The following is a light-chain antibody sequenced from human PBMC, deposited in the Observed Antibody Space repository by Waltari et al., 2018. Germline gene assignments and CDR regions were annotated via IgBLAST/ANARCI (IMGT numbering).Light chain of an antibody. J-gene: IGLJ3*02. CDR2: KAN. CDR1: PGPICSTSY. V-gene: IGLV8-61*01. CDR3: LLYMGSGIWV. Sequence: QTVVTQEPSLIVYTGGAVTRTSAFLPGPICSTSYATWYQQSPGQTPRTLVYKANIRSSGVPDRFSGSVLGNKAVLIITGAQAEDESTYYCLLYMGSGIWVFGGGTKLTVL.